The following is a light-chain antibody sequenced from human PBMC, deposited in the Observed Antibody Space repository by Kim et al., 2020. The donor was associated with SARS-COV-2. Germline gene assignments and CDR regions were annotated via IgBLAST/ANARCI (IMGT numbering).Light chain of an antibody. Sequence: VSQGQTASITCSGDKLGDKYASWYQQTPGQSPVLVIYQDSKRPSGIPERFSGSNSGNTATLTISGTQAMDEADYYCQAWDSSTFYVFGTGTKVTVL. J-gene: IGLJ1*01. V-gene: IGLV3-1*01. CDR3: QAWDSSTFYV. CDR1: KLGDKY. CDR2: QDS.